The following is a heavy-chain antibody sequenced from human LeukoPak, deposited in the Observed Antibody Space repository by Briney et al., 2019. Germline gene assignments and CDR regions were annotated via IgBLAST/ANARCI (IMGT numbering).Heavy chain of an antibody. J-gene: IGHJ4*02. CDR2: IYYSGST. CDR1: GGSISSGGYY. CDR3: ARGRNYDGSVTYYTD. D-gene: IGHD3-10*01. V-gene: IGHV4-31*03. Sequence: PSETLSLTCTVSGGSISSGGYYWSWIRQHPGKGLEWIGYIYYSGSTYYNPSLKSRVTMSIDTSKNQFSLKLSSVTAADTTVYFCARGRNYDGSVTYYTDWGQGALVTVSS.